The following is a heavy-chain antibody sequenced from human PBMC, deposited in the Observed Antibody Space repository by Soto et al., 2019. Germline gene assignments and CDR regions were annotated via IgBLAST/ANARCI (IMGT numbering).Heavy chain of an antibody. V-gene: IGHV5-51*01. CDR3: AREGRETRDAFNI. CDR2: IYPGDSDT. Sequence: GESLKISCKGSGYSFTSYWIGWVRQMPGKGLECMGIIYPGDSDTRYSPSFQGQVTISAHRSISTAFLQPSSLKAADTDMYYGAREGRETRDAFNIWGQGIMVTVSS. J-gene: IGHJ3*02. CDR1: GYSFTSYW.